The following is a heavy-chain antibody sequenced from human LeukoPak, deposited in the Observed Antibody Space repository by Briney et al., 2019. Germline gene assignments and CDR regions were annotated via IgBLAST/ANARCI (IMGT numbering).Heavy chain of an antibody. D-gene: IGHD3-16*01. CDR3: ATYYAAWGGRGH. J-gene: IGHJ4*02. V-gene: IGHV4-59*01. CDR2: FYASRGI. Sequence: PSETLSLTCTVSGGYISDSHWSWIRQAPGKGLEWIGEFYASRGINYNPSLRSRVSISFDMSKSQLSLTLTSVTAADTAVCYCATYYAAWGGRGHWGQGTLVTVSS. CDR1: GGYISDSH.